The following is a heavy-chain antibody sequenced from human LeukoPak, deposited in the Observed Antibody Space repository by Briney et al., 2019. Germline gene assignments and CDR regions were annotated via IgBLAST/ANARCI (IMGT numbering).Heavy chain of an antibody. CDR2: INPNSGAT. V-gene: IGHV1-2*02. D-gene: IGHD6-13*01. Sequence: ASVKVSCKASGYTFTDYYMLWVRQAPGQGLEWMGWINPNSGATKYAQKFQGRVTMTRDRSISTAYMELSRLRSGDTAVYYCARGSSSWSTFDYWGQGTLVTVSS. J-gene: IGHJ4*02. CDR1: GYTFTDYY. CDR3: ARGSSSWSTFDY.